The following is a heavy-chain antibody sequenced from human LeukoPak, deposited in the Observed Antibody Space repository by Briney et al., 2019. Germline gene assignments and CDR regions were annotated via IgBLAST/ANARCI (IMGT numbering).Heavy chain of an antibody. D-gene: IGHD3-10*01. CDR3: ARVGDGNFDY. CDR1: GDSISSYY. J-gene: IGHJ4*02. Sequence: SETLSLTCTVSGDSISSYYWSWIRQPPGKRLEWIGYIYYSGNTNQNPSLKSRVAISIDTSKNQFSLRLSSVTAADTAVYYCARVGDGNFDYWGQGTLVTVSS. CDR2: IYYSGNT. V-gene: IGHV4-59*01.